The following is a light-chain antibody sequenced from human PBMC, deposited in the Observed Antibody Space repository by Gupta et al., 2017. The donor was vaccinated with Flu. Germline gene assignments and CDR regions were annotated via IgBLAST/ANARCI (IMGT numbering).Light chain of an antibody. Sequence: EIVLTQSPGTLSLSPGERATLSCRASQSVSSSYLAWYQQKPGQAPRLLIYGASSRATGIPDRFSGSGSGTDFTLTISRLEPEDFAVYYCQQHEDTFGQGTKLEIK. CDR1: QSVSSSY. V-gene: IGKV3-20*01. CDR3: QQHEDT. CDR2: GAS. J-gene: IGKJ2*01.